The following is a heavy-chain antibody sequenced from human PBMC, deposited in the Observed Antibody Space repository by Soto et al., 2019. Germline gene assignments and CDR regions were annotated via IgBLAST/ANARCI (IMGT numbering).Heavy chain of an antibody. Sequence: SETLSLTCTVSGGSVSSGSYYWSWIRQPPGKGLEWIGYIYYSGSTNYNPSLKSRVTISVDTSKNQFSLKLSSVTAADTAVYYCASQDGGSYYYGMDVWGQGTTVTVSS. CDR1: GGSVSSGSYY. D-gene: IGHD3-16*01. V-gene: IGHV4-61*01. J-gene: IGHJ6*02. CDR3: ASQDGGSYYYGMDV. CDR2: IYYSGST.